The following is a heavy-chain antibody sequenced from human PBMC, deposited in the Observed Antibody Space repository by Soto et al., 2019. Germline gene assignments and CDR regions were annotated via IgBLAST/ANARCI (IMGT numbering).Heavy chain of an antibody. CDR1: GYTFTSYY. D-gene: IGHD1-26*01. CDR2: INPSGGST. V-gene: IGHV1-46*01. J-gene: IGHJ4*02. CDR3: ARLHSGTPTYYFDY. Sequence: ASVKVSFKASGYTFTSYYMQWVRQAPGQGLEWMGVINPSGGSTSYAQKFQGRVTMTSDTSTSTVYMELSSLRSEDTAVYYCARLHSGTPTYYFDYWGQGTLVTVSS.